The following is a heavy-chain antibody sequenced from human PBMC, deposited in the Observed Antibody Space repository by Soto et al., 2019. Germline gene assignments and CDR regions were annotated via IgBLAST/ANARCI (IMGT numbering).Heavy chain of an antibody. CDR1: GFTFSSYA. V-gene: IGHV3-23*01. Sequence: EVQLLESGGGLVQPGGSLRLSCAASGFTFSSYAMSWVRQAPGKGLEWVSAISGSGGSTYYADSVKGRFTISRDNSKNTLYLQMNSLRAEDTPVYYCAKTNNVLRYFDWLPHFDYWGQGTLVTVSS. CDR2: ISGSGGST. CDR3: AKTNNVLRYFDWLPHFDY. D-gene: IGHD3-9*01. J-gene: IGHJ4*02.